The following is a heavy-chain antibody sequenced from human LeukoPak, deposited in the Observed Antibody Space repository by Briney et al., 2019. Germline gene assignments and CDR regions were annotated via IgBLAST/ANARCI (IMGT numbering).Heavy chain of an antibody. CDR1: GYTFTSYA. Sequence: ASVKVSCKASGYTFTSYAMHWVRQAPGQRLEWMGWINAGNDNTKYSQKFQGRVTITRDTSASTAYMELSSLRSDDTAVYYCARDQAMVRGVIITGDAFDIWGQGTMVTVSS. CDR3: ARDQAMVRGVIITGDAFDI. V-gene: IGHV1-3*01. CDR2: INAGNDNT. J-gene: IGHJ3*02. D-gene: IGHD3-10*01.